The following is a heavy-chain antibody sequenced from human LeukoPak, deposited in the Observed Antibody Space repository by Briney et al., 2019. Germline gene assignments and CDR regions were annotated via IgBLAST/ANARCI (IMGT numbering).Heavy chain of an antibody. CDR2: MTGISATT. Sequence: GGSLRLSCAASGFTSSSYAMSWVRQAPGKGLEWVSHMTGISATTFYADSVKGRFTISRDDSKNTLYLQMNSLRAEDTAVYYCASRAALSRNFDSWGQGTLVTVSS. D-gene: IGHD3-16*01. CDR3: ASRAALSRNFDS. V-gene: IGHV3-23*01. CDR1: GFTSSSYA. J-gene: IGHJ4*02.